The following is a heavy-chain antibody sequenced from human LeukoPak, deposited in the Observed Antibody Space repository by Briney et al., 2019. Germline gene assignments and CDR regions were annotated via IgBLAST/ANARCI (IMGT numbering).Heavy chain of an antibody. V-gene: IGHV3-11*04. CDR1: GFTFSDYY. Sequence: GGSLRLSCAASGFTFSDYYMSWIRQAPGKGLEWISYISSSSSTIYYADSVKGRFTISRDNAKNTLYLQMNSLRDEDTAVYYCARASPYYYGMDVWGQGTTVTVSS. J-gene: IGHJ6*02. CDR3: ARASPYYYGMDV. CDR2: ISSSSSTI.